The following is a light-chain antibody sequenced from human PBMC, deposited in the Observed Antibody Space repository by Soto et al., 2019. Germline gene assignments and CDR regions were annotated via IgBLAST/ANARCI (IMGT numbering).Light chain of an antibody. V-gene: IGKV4-1*01. J-gene: IGKJ3*01. CDR3: QQYYSIPPT. CDR1: QSVLYSSNNKNY. Sequence: DIVMTQSPDSLTVSLGERATINCKSSQSVLYSSNNKNYLAWYQQKPGQPPKLLIYWAPTRESGVPDRFSGSGSGTDFTLTISSLQAEDVAVYYCQQYYSIPPTFGPGTKVDIK. CDR2: WAP.